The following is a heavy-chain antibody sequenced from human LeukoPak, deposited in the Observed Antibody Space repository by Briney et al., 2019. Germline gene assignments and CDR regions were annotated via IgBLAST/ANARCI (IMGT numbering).Heavy chain of an antibody. V-gene: IGHV1-18*04. CDR2: ISAYNGNT. D-gene: IGHD1-26*01. J-gene: IGHJ4*02. Sequence: ASVKVSCKASGYTFTSYYMHWVRQAPGQGLEWMGWISAYNGNTNYAQKLQGRVTMTTDTSTSTAYMELRSLRSDDTAVYYYARDKVSGSYFLPDWGQGTLVTVSS. CDR1: GYTFTSYY. CDR3: ARDKVSGSYFLPD.